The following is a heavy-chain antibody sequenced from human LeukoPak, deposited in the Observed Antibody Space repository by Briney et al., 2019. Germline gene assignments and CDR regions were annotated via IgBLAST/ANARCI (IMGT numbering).Heavy chain of an antibody. Sequence: SETLSLTCTVSGDSISSGRYYWTWLRQPAGKALEWIGRIHTSGDTNYSPSLKSRVTMLRDTSKNQFSLRLTSVAAADTAVYYCVRDWNGDYFDYWGQGTLVSVSS. CDR2: IHTSGDT. CDR3: VRDWNGDYFDY. V-gene: IGHV4-61*02. J-gene: IGHJ4*02. D-gene: IGHD1-1*01. CDR1: GDSISSGRYY.